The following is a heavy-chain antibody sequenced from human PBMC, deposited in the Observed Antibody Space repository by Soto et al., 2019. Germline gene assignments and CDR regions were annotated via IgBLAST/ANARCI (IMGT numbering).Heavy chain of an antibody. V-gene: IGHV3-48*01. CDR2: ISSSSSTI. D-gene: IGHD2-2*01. CDR3: ARDQPIVVVPAATHPFDY. Sequence: EVQLVESGGGLVQPGGSLRLSCAASGFTFSSYSMNWVRQAPGKGLEWVSYISSSSSTIYYADSVKGRFTISRDNAKNSLXLQMNSLRAEDTAVYYCARDQPIVVVPAATHPFDYWGQGTLVTVSS. J-gene: IGHJ4*02. CDR1: GFTFSSYS.